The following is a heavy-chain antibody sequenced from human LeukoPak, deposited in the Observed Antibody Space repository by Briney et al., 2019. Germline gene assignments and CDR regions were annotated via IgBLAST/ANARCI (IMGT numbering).Heavy chain of an antibody. V-gene: IGHV3-53*01. CDR1: GFTVSSNY. CDR2: IYSGGST. CDR3: ASNTYFDY. D-gene: IGHD3-16*01. J-gene: IGHJ4*02. Sequence: AGGSLRLSCAASGFTVSSNYMSWVRQAPGKGLEWVSVIYSGGSTYYADSVKGRFTISRDNSKNTLYLQMNSPRAEDTAVYYCASNTYFDYWGQGTLVTVSS.